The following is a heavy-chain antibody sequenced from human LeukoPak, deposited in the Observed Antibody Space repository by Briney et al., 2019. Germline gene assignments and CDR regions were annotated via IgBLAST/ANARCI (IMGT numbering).Heavy chain of an antibody. J-gene: IGHJ6*03. CDR3: AKGAGGTEDYYMDV. V-gene: IGHV3-23*01. CDR2: ISGSGGST. D-gene: IGHD1-26*01. CDR1: GITFSSYA. Sequence: GGSLRLSCAASGITFSSYAMSWVRQAPGKGLEWVSAISGSGGSTYYADSVKGRFTISRDNSKNTLYLQMNSLRADDTAAYYCAKGAGGTEDYYMDVWGKGTSVTFSS.